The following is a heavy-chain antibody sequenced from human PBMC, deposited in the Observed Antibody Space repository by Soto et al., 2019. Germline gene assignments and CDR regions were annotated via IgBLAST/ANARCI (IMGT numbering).Heavy chain of an antibody. CDR2: ISWNSGSI. CDR3: AKAQGYDFWDYYFDY. V-gene: IGHV3-9*01. J-gene: IGHJ4*02. Sequence: GGSLRLSCAASGFTFDDYAMHWVRQAPGKGLEWVSGISWNSGSIGYADSVKGRFTISRDNAKNSLYLQMNSLRAEDTALYYCAKAQGYDFWDYYFDYWGQGTLVTVSS. CDR1: GFTFDDYA. D-gene: IGHD3-3*01.